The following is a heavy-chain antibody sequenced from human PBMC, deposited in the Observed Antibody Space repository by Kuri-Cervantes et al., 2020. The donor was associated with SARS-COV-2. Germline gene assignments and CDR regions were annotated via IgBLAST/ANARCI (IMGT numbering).Heavy chain of an antibody. Sequence: ESLKISCSVSGGSISSFYWSWIRLPAGKGLERMGRIYTSGSTNYNPSLKSRVTMSVDTSKNQFSLKLSSVTAAETAVYYCARSTSYWYFDLWGRGTLVPVSS. J-gene: IGHJ2*01. CDR1: GGSISSFY. CDR3: ARSTSYWYFDL. CDR2: IYTSGST. V-gene: IGHV4-4*07. D-gene: IGHD2-2*01.